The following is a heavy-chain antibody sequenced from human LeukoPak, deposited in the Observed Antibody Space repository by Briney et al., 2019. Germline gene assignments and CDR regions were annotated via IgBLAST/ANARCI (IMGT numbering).Heavy chain of an antibody. J-gene: IGHJ4*02. D-gene: IGHD1-14*01. CDR1: GGSISSGGYS. V-gene: IGHV4-30-2*01. Sequence: PSQTLSLTCAVSGGSISSGGYSWSWIRQPPGKGLEWIGYIYHSGSTYYNPSLKSRVTISVDRSKNQFSLRLSSVTAADPAVYYCAGNRGYFDYWGQGTLVTVSS. CDR2: IYHSGST. CDR3: AGNRGYFDY.